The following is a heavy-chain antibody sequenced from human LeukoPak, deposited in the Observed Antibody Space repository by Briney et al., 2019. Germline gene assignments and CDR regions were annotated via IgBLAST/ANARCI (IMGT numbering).Heavy chain of an antibody. CDR3: ARKSSSWSRFDY. V-gene: IGHV4-34*01. CDR1: GVSFNTYY. D-gene: IGHD6-13*01. Sequence: SETLSLPCAVYGVSFNTYYWNWVRQPPGGGLEWIGEIDHFGSTNYDPSLKSRVTLSVDKSKNQFSLKLSSVTAADTAVYYCARKSSSWSRFDYWGQGTLVTVSS. J-gene: IGHJ4*02. CDR2: IDHFGST.